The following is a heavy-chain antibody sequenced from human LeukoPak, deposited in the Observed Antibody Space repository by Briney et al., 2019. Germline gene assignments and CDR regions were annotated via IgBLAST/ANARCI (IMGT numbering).Heavy chain of an antibody. V-gene: IGHV4-34*01. CDR3: ATFLGSSTSYYYYYMDV. D-gene: IGHD2-2*01. J-gene: IGHJ6*03. Sequence: PSETLSLTCAVYGGSFSGYYWSWIRQPPGKGLEWIGEINHSGSTNYNPSLKSRVTISVDTSKNQFSLKLSSVTAADTAVYYCATFLGSSTSYYYYYMDVWGKGTTVTVSS. CDR1: GGSFSGYY. CDR2: INHSGST.